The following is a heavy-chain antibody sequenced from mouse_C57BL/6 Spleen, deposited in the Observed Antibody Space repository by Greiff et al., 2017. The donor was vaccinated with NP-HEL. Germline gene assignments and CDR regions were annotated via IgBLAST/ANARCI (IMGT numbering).Heavy chain of an antibody. J-gene: IGHJ4*01. CDR3: ARIDYYGSSYAMDY. CDR2: IYPGDGDT. CDR1: GYAFSSSW. D-gene: IGHD1-1*01. V-gene: IGHV1-82*01. Sequence: QVQLQQSGPELVKPGASVKISCKASGYAFSSSWMNWVKQRPGKGLGWIGRIYPGDGDTNYNGKFKGKATLTADKSSSTAYMQLSSLTSEDSAVYFCARIDYYGSSYAMDYWGQGTSVTVSS.